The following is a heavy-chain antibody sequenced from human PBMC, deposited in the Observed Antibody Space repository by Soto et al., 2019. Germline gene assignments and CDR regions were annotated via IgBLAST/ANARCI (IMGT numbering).Heavy chain of an antibody. CDR1: GFTFSTFA. Sequence: GGSLRLSCADSGFTFSTFALSWVRQAPGKGLEWVSAINERGGSTYYADSVKGRFTISRDNSKNTLYLQMNSLRAEDTALYYCAKDKSGTTAFDIWGRGTMVTVSS. CDR2: INERGGST. V-gene: IGHV3-23*01. J-gene: IGHJ3*02. CDR3: AKDKSGTTAFDI. D-gene: IGHD1-1*01.